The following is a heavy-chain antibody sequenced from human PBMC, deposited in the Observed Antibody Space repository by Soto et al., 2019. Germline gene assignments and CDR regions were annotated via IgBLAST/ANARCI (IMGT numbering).Heavy chain of an antibody. CDR2: ISSSSSYI. Sequence: GGSLRLSCAASGFTFSSYSMNWVRQAPGKGLEWVSSISSSSSYIYYADSVKGRFTISRDNAKNSLYLQMNSLRAEDTAVYYCARDTERAYYDILTGYGSYGMGVWGQGTTVTVSS. V-gene: IGHV3-21*01. CDR3: ARDTERAYYDILTGYGSYGMGV. CDR1: GFTFSSYS. J-gene: IGHJ6*02. D-gene: IGHD3-9*01.